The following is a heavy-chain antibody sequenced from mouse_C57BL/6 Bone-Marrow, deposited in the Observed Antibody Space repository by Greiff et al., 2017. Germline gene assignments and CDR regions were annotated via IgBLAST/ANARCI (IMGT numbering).Heavy chain of an antibody. CDR2: IDPENGDT. V-gene: IGHV14-4*01. Sequence: EVKLMESGAELVRPGASVKLSCTASGFNIKDDYMHWVKQRPEQGLEWIGWIDPENGDTEYASKFQGKATITADTSSKTAYLQLSSLTSEDTAVYYCTLHDYYGSSYGLAYWGQGTLVTVSA. J-gene: IGHJ3*01. CDR3: TLHDYYGSSYGLAY. CDR1: GFNIKDDY. D-gene: IGHD1-1*01.